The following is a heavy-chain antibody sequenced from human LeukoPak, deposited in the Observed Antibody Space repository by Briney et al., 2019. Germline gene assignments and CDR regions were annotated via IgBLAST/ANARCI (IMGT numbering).Heavy chain of an antibody. V-gene: IGHV3-30*04. J-gene: IGHJ4*02. Sequence: GGSLRLSCAASGFTFSSYAMHWVRQAPGKGLEWVAVISYDGSIKYYADSVKGRFTISRDNSKNTLYLQMNSLRAEDTAVYYCARDARGFTMVRGTLDYWGQGTLVTVSS. CDR1: GFTFSSYA. D-gene: IGHD3-10*01. CDR2: ISYDGSIK. CDR3: ARDARGFTMVRGTLDY.